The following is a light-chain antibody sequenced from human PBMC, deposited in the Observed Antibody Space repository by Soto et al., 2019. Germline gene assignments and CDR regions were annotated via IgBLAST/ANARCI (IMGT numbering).Light chain of an antibody. J-gene: IGKJ2*01. CDR2: GAS. Sequence: EIVLTQSPGTRSLSPGERASLSCRASQSVSSSYLAWYQQKPGQAPRPLIYGASSRATGIPDRFSGSGSGTDFTLTLSRLEPEDFAVYYCQQYGSSPYTFGQGTKLEIK. CDR3: QQYGSSPYT. CDR1: QSVSSSY. V-gene: IGKV3-20*01.